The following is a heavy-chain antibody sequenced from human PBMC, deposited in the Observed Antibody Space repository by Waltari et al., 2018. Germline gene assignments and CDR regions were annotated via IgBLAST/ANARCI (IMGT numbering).Heavy chain of an antibody. V-gene: IGHV4-39*07. CDR1: GGSISSSNYY. Sequence: QLQLQESGPGLVKPSETLSRTCTVSGGSISSSNYYWGWIRQPPGKGLEWIGSMYHSGSIGYNPSLMSRITISVDTSKNQFSLKLSSVTAADTAVYYCARGTSLRDSSGWPLGYLDLWGRGTLVTVSS. D-gene: IGHD6-19*01. CDR2: MYHSGSI. J-gene: IGHJ2*01. CDR3: ARGTSLRDSSGWPLGYLDL.